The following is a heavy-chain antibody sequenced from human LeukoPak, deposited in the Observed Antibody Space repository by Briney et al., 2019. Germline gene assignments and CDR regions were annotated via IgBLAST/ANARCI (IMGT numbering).Heavy chain of an antibody. CDR2: INRDGSEK. CDR3: ARGAPYCNGGSCYYLFDY. V-gene: IGHV3-7*01. Sequence: GGSLRLSCAASGFTFSSYGMHWVRQAPGKGLEWVASINRDGSEKYYVDSAKGRFTISRDNAKNSLYLEMNSLRAEDTAVYYCARGAPYCNGGSCYYLFDYWGQGTLVTVSS. J-gene: IGHJ4*02. D-gene: IGHD2-15*01. CDR1: GFTFSSYG.